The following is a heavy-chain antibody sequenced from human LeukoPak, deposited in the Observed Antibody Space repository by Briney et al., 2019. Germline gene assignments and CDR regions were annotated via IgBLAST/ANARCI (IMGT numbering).Heavy chain of an antibody. CDR3: ARHSIAAATVYYMDV. D-gene: IGHD6-13*01. CDR2: IYPGDSDT. V-gene: IGHV5-51*01. Sequence: GESLKISCKGSGYSFTSYWIGWVRQMPGKGLEWMGIIYPGDSDTRYSPSFQGQVTISADKSISTAYLQWSSLKASDTAIYHCARHSIAAATVYYMDVWGTGTTVTVSS. CDR1: GYSFTSYW. J-gene: IGHJ6*03.